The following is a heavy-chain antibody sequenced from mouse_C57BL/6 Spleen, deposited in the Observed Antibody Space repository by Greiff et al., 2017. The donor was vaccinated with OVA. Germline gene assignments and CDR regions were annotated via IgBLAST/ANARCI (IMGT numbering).Heavy chain of an antibody. CDR1: GYTFTSYW. D-gene: IGHD1-1*01. J-gene: IGHJ4*01. Sequence: QVQLQQPGTELVKPGASVKLSCKASGYTFTSYWMHWVKQRPGQGLEWIGNIKPSNGGTNYNEKFKSKATLTVYKSSSTAYMQLSSLTSEDTAVYYCARDYGSSYSDMDYWGQGTSVTVSS. CDR2: IKPSNGGT. V-gene: IGHV1-53*01. CDR3: ARDYGSSYSDMDY.